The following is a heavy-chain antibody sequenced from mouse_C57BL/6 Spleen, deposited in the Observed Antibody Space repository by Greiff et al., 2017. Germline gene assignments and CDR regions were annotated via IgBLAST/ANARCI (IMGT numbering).Heavy chain of an antibody. CDR2: INPSNGGT. CDR3: ARGEYDGWDFEV. Sequence: VQLQQPGTELVKPGASVKLSCKASGYTFTSYWMHWVKQRPGQGLEWIGNINPSNGGTNYNEKFKSKATLTVDKSSSTAYMQLSSLTSEDSAVYDCARGEYDGWDFEVWGTGTTVTVSS. J-gene: IGHJ1*03. CDR1: GYTFTSYW. V-gene: IGHV1-53*01. D-gene: IGHD2-14*01.